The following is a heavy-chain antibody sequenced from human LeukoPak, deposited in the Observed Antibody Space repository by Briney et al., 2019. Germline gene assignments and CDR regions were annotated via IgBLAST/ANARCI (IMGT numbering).Heavy chain of an antibody. V-gene: IGHV3-23*01. Sequence: PGGSLRLSCAASGFTFSSYAMSWVRQAPGKGLEWVSAISGSGGSTYYADSVKGRFTISRDNSKNTLYLQMNSLRAEDTAVYYCAKASTSIFGVVNNWFDLWGQGTLVTVSS. J-gene: IGHJ5*02. CDR2: ISGSGGST. D-gene: IGHD3-3*01. CDR1: GFTFSSYA. CDR3: AKASTSIFGVVNNWFDL.